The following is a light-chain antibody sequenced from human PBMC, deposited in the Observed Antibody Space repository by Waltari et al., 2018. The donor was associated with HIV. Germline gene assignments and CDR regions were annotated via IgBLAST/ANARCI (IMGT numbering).Light chain of an antibody. J-gene: IGKJ4*01. CDR3: QQCAEWPLS. CDR1: QNIGTC. V-gene: IGKV3-11*01. Sequence: EIVLTQSPATLSLSPGEGAALYCRASQNIGTCLVWFQQKTGQAPRLLIYGASNRATGIPGRFSGSGSGTDFTLYISTLEPEDFAVYYCQQCAEWPLSFGGGTEVEIK. CDR2: GAS.